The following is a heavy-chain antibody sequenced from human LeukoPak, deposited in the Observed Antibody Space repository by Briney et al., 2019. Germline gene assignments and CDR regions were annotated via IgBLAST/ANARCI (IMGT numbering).Heavy chain of an antibody. CDR3: ARAYGRSSTSWKFDY. V-gene: IGHV1-18*04. CDR1: GYTFTSYG. CDR2: ISAYNGNT. J-gene: IGHJ4*02. Sequence: ASVKVFCKASGYTFTSYGISWVRQAPGQGLEWMGWISAYNGNTNYAQKLQGRVTMTTDTSTSTAYMELRSLRSDDTAVYYCARAYGRSSTSWKFDYWGQGTLVTVSS. D-gene: IGHD2-2*01.